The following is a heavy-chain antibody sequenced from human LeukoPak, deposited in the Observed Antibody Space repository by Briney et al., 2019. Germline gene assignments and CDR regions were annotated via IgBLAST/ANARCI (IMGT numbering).Heavy chain of an antibody. V-gene: IGHV3-23*01. CDR3: AKVWFGESRFDY. CDR1: GFTFSSYG. D-gene: IGHD3-10*01. CDR2: ISGSGGST. J-gene: IGHJ4*02. Sequence: GGSLRLSCAASGFTFSSYGVSWVRQAPGKGLEWVSAISGSGGSTYYADSVKGRFTISRDNSKNTLYLQMNSLRAEDTAVYYCAKVWFGESRFDYWGQGTLVTVSS.